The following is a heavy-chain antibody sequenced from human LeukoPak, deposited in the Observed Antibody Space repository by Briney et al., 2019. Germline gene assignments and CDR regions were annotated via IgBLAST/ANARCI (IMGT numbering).Heavy chain of an antibody. CDR2: ISSSSSTI. V-gene: IGHV3-48*01. J-gene: IGHJ4*02. CDR1: GFTFSSYS. CDR3: AKENWSYYFDY. Sequence: PGGSLRLSCAASGFTFSSYSMNWVRQAPGKGLEWVSYISSSSSTIYYADSVKGRFTISRDNAKNSLYLQMNSLRAEDTAVYYCAKENWSYYFDYWGQGTLVTVSS. D-gene: IGHD1-1*01.